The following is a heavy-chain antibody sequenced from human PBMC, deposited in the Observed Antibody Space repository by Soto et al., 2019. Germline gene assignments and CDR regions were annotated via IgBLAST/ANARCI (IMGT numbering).Heavy chain of an antibody. Sequence: HPGGSLRLSCAASGFTFSSYGMHWVRQAPGKGLEWVAVIWYDGSNKYYADSVKGRFTISRDNSKNTLYLQMNSLRAEDTAVYYCARGLDVQMTTVTTNYYYGMDVWGQGTTVTVSS. CDR1: GFTFSSYG. CDR3: ARGLDVQMTTVTTNYYYGMDV. D-gene: IGHD4-4*01. CDR2: IWYDGSNK. J-gene: IGHJ6*02. V-gene: IGHV3-33*01.